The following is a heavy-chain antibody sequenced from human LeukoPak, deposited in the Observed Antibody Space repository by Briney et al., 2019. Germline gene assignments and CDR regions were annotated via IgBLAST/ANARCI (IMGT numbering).Heavy chain of an antibody. D-gene: IGHD3-10*01. CDR1: GGSFSGYY. Sequence: SETLSLTCAVYGGSFSGYYWSWIRQPPGKGLEWIGEINHSGSTNYNPSLKSRVTISLDTSKNQFSLKLSSVTAADTAVYYCARVSWFGELLSYYYYMDVWGKGTTVTISS. V-gene: IGHV4-34*01. CDR2: INHSGST. J-gene: IGHJ6*03. CDR3: ARVSWFGELLSYYYYMDV.